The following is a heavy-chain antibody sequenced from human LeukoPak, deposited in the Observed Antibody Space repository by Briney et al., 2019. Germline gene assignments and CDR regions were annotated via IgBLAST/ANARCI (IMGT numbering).Heavy chain of an antibody. Sequence: SETLSLTCAVYGGSFRGYYWSWVRQPPGKGLEWIGEINHSGSTNYNPSLKSRVTISVDTSKNQFSLKLSSVTAADTAVYYCARPRKRTTTVTTRFNWFDPWGQGTLVTVSS. CDR1: GGSFRGYY. J-gene: IGHJ5*02. CDR3: ARPRKRTTTVTTRFNWFDP. CDR2: INHSGST. D-gene: IGHD4-17*01. V-gene: IGHV4-34*01.